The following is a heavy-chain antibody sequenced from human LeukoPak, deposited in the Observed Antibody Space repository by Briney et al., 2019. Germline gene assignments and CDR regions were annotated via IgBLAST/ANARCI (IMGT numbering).Heavy chain of an antibody. CDR2: ISGTGYT. V-gene: IGHV3-23*01. J-gene: IGHJ4*02. Sequence: GGSLRLSCAASGFTFRNYAMTWVRQAPGKGLDWVSTISGTGYTYYADSVRGRLTISRDNSKNTLILQMNSLRTEDTAVYYCAGLIAAAGDFDSWGQGTLVTVSS. CDR3: AGLIAAAGDFDS. CDR1: GFTFRNYA. D-gene: IGHD6-25*01.